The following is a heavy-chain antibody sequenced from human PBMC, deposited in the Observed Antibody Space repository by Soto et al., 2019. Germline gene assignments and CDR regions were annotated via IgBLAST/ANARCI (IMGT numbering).Heavy chain of an antibody. Sequence: QVQLVESGGGLVKPGGSLRLSCAASGFTFSDYYMSWIRQAPGKGLEWVSYISSSSSYTNYADSVKGRFTISRDNAKNSLYLQMNSLRAEDTAVYYCARDHTVGTIFGVVIKDYYGMDVWGQGTTVTVSS. CDR1: GFTFSDYY. V-gene: IGHV3-11*06. D-gene: IGHD3-3*01. CDR2: ISSSSSYT. J-gene: IGHJ6*02. CDR3: ARDHTVGTIFGVVIKDYYGMDV.